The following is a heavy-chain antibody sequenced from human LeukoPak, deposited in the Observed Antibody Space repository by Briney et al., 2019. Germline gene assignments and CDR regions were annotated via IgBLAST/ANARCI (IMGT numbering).Heavy chain of an antibody. CDR3: ARLELLRYFDWLTPYYYYGMDV. CDR2: INPNSGNT. V-gene: IGHV1-8*01. CDR1: GYTFTSYD. J-gene: IGHJ6*02. Sequence: ASVKVSCKASGYTFTSYDTNWVRQATGQGLEWMGWINPNSGNTGYAQKFQGRVTMTRNTSISTAYMELSSLRSEDTAVYYCARLELLRYFDWLTPYYYYGMDVWGQGTTVTVSS. D-gene: IGHD3-9*01.